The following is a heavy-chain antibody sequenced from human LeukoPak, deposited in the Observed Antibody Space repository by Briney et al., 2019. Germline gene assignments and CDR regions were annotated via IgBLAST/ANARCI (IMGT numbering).Heavy chain of an antibody. J-gene: IGHJ4*02. D-gene: IGHD5-18*01. V-gene: IGHV3-30*02. Sequence: GGSLRLSCAASGFTFSSYGMHWVRQAPGKGLEWVAFIRYDGSNKYYADSVKGRFTISKDNSKNTLYLQMNSLRAEDTAVYYCAKERDTAMVTIDYWGQGTLVTVSS. CDR3: AKERDTAMVTIDY. CDR2: IRYDGSNK. CDR1: GFTFSSYG.